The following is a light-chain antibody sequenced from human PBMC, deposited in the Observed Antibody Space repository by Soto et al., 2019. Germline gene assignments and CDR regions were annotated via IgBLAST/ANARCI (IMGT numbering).Light chain of an antibody. CDR2: AAS. J-gene: IGKJ1*01. CDR3: QQYYSSSWT. CDR1: QSISSTY. V-gene: IGKV3-20*01. Sequence: EIVLTQSPGTLSLSPGERATLSCRASQSISSTYLAWYRQKPGRAPRLLIYAASSMATGIPDRFSGSGSGTDFTLTISRLEPEDFAVYYCQQYYSSSWTFGQGTRVEIK.